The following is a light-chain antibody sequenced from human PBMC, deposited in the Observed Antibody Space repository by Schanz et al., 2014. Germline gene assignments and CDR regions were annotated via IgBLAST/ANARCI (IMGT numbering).Light chain of an antibody. CDR1: QSVSSN. CDR3: QQYGDSPLT. J-gene: IGKJ2*01. Sequence: EIVMTQSPATLSVSPGERATLSCWASQSVSSNLAWYQQKPGQAPRLLIHGASSRATGIPDRFSGSGSGTDFTLTITRLEPEDFAVYYCQQYGDSPLTFGQGTKLEIK. CDR2: GAS. V-gene: IGKV3-20*01.